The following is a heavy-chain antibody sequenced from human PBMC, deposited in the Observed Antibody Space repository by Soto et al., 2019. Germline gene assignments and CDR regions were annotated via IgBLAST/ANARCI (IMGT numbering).Heavy chain of an antibody. CDR1: GGSISSGGYS. D-gene: IGHD1-26*01. CDR2: IYHSGST. V-gene: IGHV4-30-2*01. J-gene: IGHJ5*02. CDR3: ARGITWALNWFDP. Sequence: PSETLSLTCAVSGGSISSGGYSWSWIWQPPGNGLEWIGYIYHSGSTYYNPSLKSRVTISVDTSKNQFSLKLSSVTAADTAVYYCARGITWALNWFDPWGQGTLVTVSS.